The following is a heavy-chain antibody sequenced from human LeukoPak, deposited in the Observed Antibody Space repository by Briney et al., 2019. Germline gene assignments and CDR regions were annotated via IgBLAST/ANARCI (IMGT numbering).Heavy chain of an antibody. CDR3: ALAPNSNWFDF. CDR1: GDSTSNFY. V-gene: IGHV4-59*03. J-gene: IGHJ5*01. Sequence: SETLSLTCTVSGDSTSNFYWNWIRQSPGKGLEWIGNIHYSGSSVYNPSLKSRGTISIDTSRRQSFLKLNSVTAADTAVYFCALAPNSNWFDFWGPGTLVTVSS. CDR2: IHYSGSS. D-gene: IGHD2-8*01.